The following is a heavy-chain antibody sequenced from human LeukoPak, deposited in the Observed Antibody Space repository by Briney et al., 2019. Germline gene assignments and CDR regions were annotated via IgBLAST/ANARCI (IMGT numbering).Heavy chain of an antibody. Sequence: SVKVSCKASGGTFSSYAISWVRQAPGQGLEWMGGIIPIFGTANYAQKFQGRVTITADESTSTAYMELSSLRSEDTAVYYCAREDGDYGANFDYWGQGTLVTVSS. D-gene: IGHD4-17*01. J-gene: IGHJ4*02. CDR2: IIPIFGTA. CDR3: AREDGDYGANFDY. V-gene: IGHV1-69*13. CDR1: GGTFSSYA.